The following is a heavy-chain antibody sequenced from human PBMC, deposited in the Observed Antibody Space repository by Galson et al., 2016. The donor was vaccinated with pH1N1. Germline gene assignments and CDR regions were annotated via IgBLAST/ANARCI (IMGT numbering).Heavy chain of an antibody. CDR1: GYTFTGYF. CDR2: INPNNGGT. D-gene: IGHD3-22*01. V-gene: IGHV1-2*02. J-gene: IGHJ5*02. CDR3: ARELYYDTSGYYPLDP. Sequence: SVKVSCKASGYTFTGYFMHWVRQAPGQGLEWMGWINPNNGGTNYAQKFQGRVTLTRDASISTAYMELSRLRSDDTAVYYCARELYYDTSGYYPLDPWGQGTLVTVSS.